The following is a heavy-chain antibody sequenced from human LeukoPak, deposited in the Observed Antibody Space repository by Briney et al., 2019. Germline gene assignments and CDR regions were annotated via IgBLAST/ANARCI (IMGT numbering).Heavy chain of an antibody. Sequence: GGSLRLSCAASGFTFSRYAMHWVRQAPGKGLEWVALISYDGTNKYYADSVKGRFTISRDNSKNTLYLQMNSLRAEDTTVYYCARDVPYYYYGMDVWGLGTTVTVSS. CDR1: GFTFSRYA. D-gene: IGHD3-10*02. CDR2: ISYDGTNK. V-gene: IGHV3-30*04. J-gene: IGHJ6*02. CDR3: ARDVPYYYYGMDV.